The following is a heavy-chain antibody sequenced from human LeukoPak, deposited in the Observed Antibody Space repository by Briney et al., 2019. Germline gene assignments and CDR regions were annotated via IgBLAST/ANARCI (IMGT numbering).Heavy chain of an antibody. V-gene: IGHV3-30*02. CDR2: IRYDGTNK. Sequence: SGGSLRLSCAASGFTFSSYGMHWVRQAPGKGLEWVAFIRYDGTNKYYADSVKGRFTISRDNSKNTLYLQMNSLRAEDTAVYYCAKDTSAYDSSGVWGQGTLVTVSS. CDR3: AKDTSAYDSSGV. D-gene: IGHD3-22*01. J-gene: IGHJ4*02. CDR1: GFTFSSYG.